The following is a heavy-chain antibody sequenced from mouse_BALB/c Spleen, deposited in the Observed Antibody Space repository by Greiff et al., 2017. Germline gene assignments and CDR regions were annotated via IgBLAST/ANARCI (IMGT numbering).Heavy chain of an antibody. D-gene: IGHD2-10*01. CDR3: ARDPFYGNHGGDY. V-gene: IGHV5-9-4*01. CDR2: ISSGGSYT. CDR1: GFTFSSYA. Sequence: EVMLVESGGGLVKPGGSLKLSCAASGFTFSSYAMSWVRQSPEKRLEWVAEISSGGSYTYYPDTVTGRFTISRDNAKNTLYLEMSSLKSEDTAMYYCARDPFYGNHGGDYWGQGTSVTVSS. J-gene: IGHJ4*01.